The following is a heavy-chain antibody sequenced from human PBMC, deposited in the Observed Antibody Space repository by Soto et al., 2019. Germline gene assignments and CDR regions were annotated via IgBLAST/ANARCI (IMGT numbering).Heavy chain of an antibody. D-gene: IGHD2-2*01. CDR2: IRGSGSGT. CDR1: GFTFSDYA. V-gene: IGHV3-23*01. CDR3: AKDPKYCSSTSCYD. Sequence: LRLSCAASGFTFSDYAMSWVRQAPGKGLEWVSTIRGSGSGTYYADSVKGRFTISRDNSKSTLYLQMNSLRAEDTALYYCAKDPKYCSSTSCYDWGQGTLVTVSS. J-gene: IGHJ4*02.